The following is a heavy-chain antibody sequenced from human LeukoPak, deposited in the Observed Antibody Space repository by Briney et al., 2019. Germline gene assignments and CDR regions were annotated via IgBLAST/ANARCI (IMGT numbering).Heavy chain of an antibody. Sequence: SETLSLTCTVSGGSISSSSYYWGWIRQPPGKGLEWIGSIYYSGSTYYNPSLKSRVTISVDTSKNQFSLKLSSVTAADTAVYYCARVANLGRGYEIPAPGDYWGRGTLVTVSS. V-gene: IGHV4-39*01. CDR1: GGSISSSSYY. CDR2: IYYSGST. CDR3: ARVANLGRGYEIPAPGDY. J-gene: IGHJ4*02. D-gene: IGHD2-2*01.